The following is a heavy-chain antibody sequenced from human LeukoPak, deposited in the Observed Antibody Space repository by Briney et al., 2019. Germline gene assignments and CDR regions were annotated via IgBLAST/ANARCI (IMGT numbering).Heavy chain of an antibody. CDR2: IYYSGST. CDR3: ARWELGMNAFDI. J-gene: IGHJ3*02. Sequence: SETLSLTCTVSGGSISSYYWSWIRQPPGKGLEWIGYIYYSGSTNYNPSLKSRVTISVDTSKNQFSQKLSSVTAADTAVYYCARWELGMNAFDIWGQGTMVTVSS. D-gene: IGHD7-27*01. CDR1: GGSISSYY. V-gene: IGHV4-59*01.